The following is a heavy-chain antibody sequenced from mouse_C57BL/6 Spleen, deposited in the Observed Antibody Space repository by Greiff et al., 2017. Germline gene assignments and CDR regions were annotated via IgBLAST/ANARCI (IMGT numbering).Heavy chain of an antibody. V-gene: IGHV5-17*01. CDR1: GFTFSDYG. Sequence: EVKLVESGGGLVKPGGSLKLSCAASGFTFSDYGMHWVRQAPEKGLEWVAYISSGSSTIYYADTVKGRFTISRDTAKNTLFLQMTSLRSEDTAMYYGAREYYGSSFAYWGQGTLVTVSA. J-gene: IGHJ3*01. CDR2: ISSGSSTI. D-gene: IGHD1-1*01. CDR3: AREYYGSSFAY.